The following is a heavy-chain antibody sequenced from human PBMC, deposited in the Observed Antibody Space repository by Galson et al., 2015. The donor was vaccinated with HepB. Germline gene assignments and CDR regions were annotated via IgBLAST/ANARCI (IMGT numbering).Heavy chain of an antibody. J-gene: IGHJ4*02. CDR1: GFTFSNYG. D-gene: IGHD3-22*01. V-gene: IGHV3-30*03. CDR3: TRQEDYYDVGFDY. CDR2: ISYDGSNK. Sequence: SLRLSCAASGFTFSNYGMHWVRQAPGKGLEWVTVISYDGSNKYYADSVKGRFTISRDNSKNTLYLQMNSLRAEDTAVYYCTRQEDYYDVGFDYWGQGTLVTVSS.